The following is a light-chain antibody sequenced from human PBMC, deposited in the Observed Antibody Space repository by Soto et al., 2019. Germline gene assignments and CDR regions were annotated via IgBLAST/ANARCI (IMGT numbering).Light chain of an antibody. V-gene: IGKV2D-29*01. Sequence: DIVVTQTPVSLSVTPGQPASISCKSSQSLLHSDGKTHLYWYLQKPGQPPQLLIYEVSNRFSGVPDRFSGSGSVTDFTLRMSRVEAEDAGLYYCMQTIQLPLTFGGGTKVDIK. CDR3: MQTIQLPLT. CDR1: QSLLHSDGKTH. J-gene: IGKJ4*02. CDR2: EVS.